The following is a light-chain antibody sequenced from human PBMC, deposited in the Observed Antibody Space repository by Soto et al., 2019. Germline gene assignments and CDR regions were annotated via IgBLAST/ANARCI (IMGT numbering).Light chain of an antibody. J-gene: IGLJ3*02. CDR2: DNT. CDR1: TSN. V-gene: IGLV1-40*01. Sequence: QPVLTQTPSVSGAPGQTVTISCTGTTSNVHWYQQLPGTAPKLLIFDNTNRPSGVPDRFSGSKSDTSASLAITGRQAEDEADYYCQFFDSLSGSVVFGGGTKLTVL. CDR3: QFFDSLSGSVV.